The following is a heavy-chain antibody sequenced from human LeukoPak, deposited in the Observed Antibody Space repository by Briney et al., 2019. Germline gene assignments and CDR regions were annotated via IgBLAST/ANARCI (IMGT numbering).Heavy chain of an antibody. J-gene: IGHJ2*01. CDR2: INHSGST. CDR1: GGSFSGYY. Sequence: PSETLSLTCAVYGGSFSGYYWSWIRQPPGKGLEWIGEINHSGSTNYNPSLKSRVTISVDTSKNQFSLKLSSVTAADTAVYYCAGTYYYDSSGYCYRAWYFDLWGRGTLVTVSS. V-gene: IGHV4-34*01. CDR3: AGTYYYDSSGYCYRAWYFDL. D-gene: IGHD3-22*01.